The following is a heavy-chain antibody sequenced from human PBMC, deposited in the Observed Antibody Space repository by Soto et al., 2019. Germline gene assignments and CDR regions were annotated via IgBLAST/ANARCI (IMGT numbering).Heavy chain of an antibody. Sequence: SETLSLTCAVYGGSFSGYYWSWIRQPPGKGLEWIGEINHSGSTNYNPSLKSRVTMTTDTSISTAFLKLASLRPDDTAIYYCARGPRTQLWLPFAHWGQGTLVTVSS. D-gene: IGHD2-21*01. CDR1: GGSFSGYY. J-gene: IGHJ1*01. CDR2: INHSGST. CDR3: ARGPRTQLWLPFAH. V-gene: IGHV4-34*01.